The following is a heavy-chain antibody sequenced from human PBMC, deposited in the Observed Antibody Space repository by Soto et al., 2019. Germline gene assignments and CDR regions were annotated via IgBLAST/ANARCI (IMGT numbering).Heavy chain of an antibody. V-gene: IGHV1-8*01. CDR1: GYTFTNYD. D-gene: IGHD1-26*01. J-gene: IGHJ4*02. CDR3: ARFVRHELPTIDF. Sequence: QVQLVQSGAEVRKPGASVRVSCKASGYTFTNYDITWVRQATGQGLEWMGWMNPESTYTGYAQKFQGRVTMTRDTSISTAYMELSSLKSEDMAVYYCARFVRHELPTIDFWGQGTLVTVSS. CDR2: MNPESTYT.